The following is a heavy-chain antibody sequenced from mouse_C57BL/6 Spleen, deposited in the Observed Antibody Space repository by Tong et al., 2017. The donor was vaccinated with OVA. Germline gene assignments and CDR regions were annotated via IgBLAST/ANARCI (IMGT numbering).Heavy chain of an antibody. V-gene: IGHV5-6*01. CDR2: ISSGGSYT. CDR3: ARDYYGNFWYFDV. J-gene: IGHJ1*01. CDR1: GFTFSSYG. D-gene: IGHD2-1*01. Sequence: EVQLVESGGDLVKPGGSLKLSCAASGFTFSSYGMSWVRQTPDKRLEWVATISSGGSYTYYPDSLKGRFTISRDNSKNNLYLQMNSLKTEDTAMYYCARDYYGNFWYFDVWGAGTTVTVSS.